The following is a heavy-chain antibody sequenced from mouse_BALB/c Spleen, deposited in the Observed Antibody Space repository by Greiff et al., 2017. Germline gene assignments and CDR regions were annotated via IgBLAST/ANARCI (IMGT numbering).Heavy chain of an antibody. J-gene: IGHJ2*01. CDR3: ARLYGNDY. CDR1: GYTFTSYW. D-gene: IGHD2-10*02. CDR2: INPSTGYT. V-gene: IGHV1-7*01. Sequence: VQLQQSGAELAKPGASVKMSCKASGYTFTSYWMHWVKQRPGQGLEWIGYINPSTGYTEYNQKFKDKATLTADKSSSTAYMQLSSLTSEDSAVYYCARLYGNDYWGQGTTLTVSS.